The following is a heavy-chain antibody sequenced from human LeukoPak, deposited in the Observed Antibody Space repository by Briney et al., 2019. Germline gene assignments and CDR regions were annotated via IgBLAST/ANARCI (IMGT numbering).Heavy chain of an antibody. CDR1: GYTFTGYY. D-gene: IGHD5-18*01. CDR3: ARHQALHSYGLSPPDY. Sequence: ASVNVSCKASGYTFTGYYMHWVRQAPGQGLEWMGWINPNSGGTNYAQKFQGRVTMTRDTSISTAYMELSRLRSDDTAVYYCARHQALHSYGLSPPDYWGQGTLVTVSS. J-gene: IGHJ4*02. V-gene: IGHV1-2*02. CDR2: INPNSGGT.